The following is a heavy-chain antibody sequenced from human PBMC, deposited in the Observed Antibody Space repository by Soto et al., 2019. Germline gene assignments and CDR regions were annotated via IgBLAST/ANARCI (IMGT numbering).Heavy chain of an antibody. J-gene: IGHJ5*02. CDR3: ARAMMVTQNWFDP. V-gene: IGHV4-30-4*01. Sequence: PSETLSLTCTVSGGSISSGNYYWSWIRQPPGKGLEWIGFISYSGSTYYSTSLKSRVTISVDTSKSQFSLKLSSVTAADTAVYYCARAMMVTQNWFDPWGQGTLVTVSS. CDR2: ISYSGST. D-gene: IGHD2-21*02. CDR1: GGSISSGNYY.